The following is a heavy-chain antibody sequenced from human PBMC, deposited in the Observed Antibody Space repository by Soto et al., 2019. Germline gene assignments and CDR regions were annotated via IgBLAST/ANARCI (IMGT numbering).Heavy chain of an antibody. D-gene: IGHD1-7*01. J-gene: IGHJ5*02. V-gene: IGHV4-61*01. Sequence: SETLSLTCTVSGGSVGSGSYYWSWIRQPPGKGLEWIGYIYYSGSTNYNPSLKSRVTISVDTSKNQFSLKLSSVTAADTAVYYCARAIHWNLHLNWFDHWGQGTLVTVSS. CDR3: ARAIHWNLHLNWFDH. CDR2: IYYSGST. CDR1: GGSVGSGSYY.